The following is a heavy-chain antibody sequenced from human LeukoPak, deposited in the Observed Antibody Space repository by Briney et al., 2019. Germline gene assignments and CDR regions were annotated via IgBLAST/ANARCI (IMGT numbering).Heavy chain of an antibody. CDR2: INPNSGGT. CDR3: ARGDPFWSGSKYYFDY. CDR1: GYTFTGYY. Sequence: ASVKVSCKASGYTFTGYYMHWVRQAPGQGLEWMGRINPNSGGTNYAQKFQGRVTMTRDTSISTAYMELSRLRSDDTAVYYCARGDPFWSGSKYYFDYWGQGTLVTVSS. V-gene: IGHV1-2*06. J-gene: IGHJ4*02. D-gene: IGHD3-3*01.